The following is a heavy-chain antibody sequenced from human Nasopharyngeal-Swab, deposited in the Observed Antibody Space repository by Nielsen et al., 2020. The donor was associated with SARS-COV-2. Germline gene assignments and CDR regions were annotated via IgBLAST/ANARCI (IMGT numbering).Heavy chain of an antibody. CDR1: GFTFSSYA. CDR3: ARWLGELEHDYYYYGMDV. V-gene: IGHV3-30-3*01. Sequence: GESLKISCAASGFTFSSYAMHWVRQAPGKGLEWVAVISYDGSNKYYADSVKGRFTISRDNSKNTLYLQMNSLRAEDTAVYYCARWLGELEHDYYYYGMDVWGQGTTVTVSS. D-gene: IGHD3-10*01. CDR2: ISYDGSNK. J-gene: IGHJ6*02.